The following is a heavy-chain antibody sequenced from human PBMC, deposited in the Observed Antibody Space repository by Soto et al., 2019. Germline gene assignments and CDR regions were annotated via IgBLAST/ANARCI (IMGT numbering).Heavy chain of an antibody. J-gene: IGHJ4*02. CDR2: INAGNGKT. CDR3: ARDPGYSYGYN. Sequence: QVQLVQSGAEVKKPGASVKVSCKASGYTFTSYAMHWVRKAPGQRLERMGWINAGNGKTKNSQKFQGRDTITRDTSACTGYMELSTLRSEDMAVYYCARDPGYSYGYNWCQGTLVTVSS. CDR1: GYTFTSYA. D-gene: IGHD5-18*01. V-gene: IGHV1-3*01.